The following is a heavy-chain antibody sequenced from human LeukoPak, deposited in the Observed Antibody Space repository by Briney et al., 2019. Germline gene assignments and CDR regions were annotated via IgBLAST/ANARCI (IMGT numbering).Heavy chain of an antibody. CDR2: ISYDGSNK. CDR1: GFTFSSYA. J-gene: IGHJ4*02. D-gene: IGHD3-10*01. Sequence: PGGSLRLSCAASGFTFSSYAMHWVRQAPGKGLEWVAVISYDGSNKYYADSVKGRFTISRDNSKNTLYLQMNSLRAEDTAAYYCAIDYYGSVSYFVTLDYWGQGTLVTVSS. V-gene: IGHV3-30*04. CDR3: AIDYYGSVSYFVTLDY.